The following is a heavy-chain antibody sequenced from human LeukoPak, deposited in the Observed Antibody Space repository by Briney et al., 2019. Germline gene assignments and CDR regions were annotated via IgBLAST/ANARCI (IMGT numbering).Heavy chain of an antibody. D-gene: IGHD6-13*01. Sequence: SGGSLRLSCAASGFTFSSYAMSWVRQAPGKGLEWVSAISGSGGSTYYADSVKGRFTISRDNSKNTLYLQMNSLRAEDTAVYYCAKDLPKLIAAAADWWFGPWGQGTLVTVSS. CDR1: GFTFSSYA. CDR3: AKDLPKLIAAAADWWFGP. J-gene: IGHJ5*02. CDR2: ISGSGGST. V-gene: IGHV3-23*01.